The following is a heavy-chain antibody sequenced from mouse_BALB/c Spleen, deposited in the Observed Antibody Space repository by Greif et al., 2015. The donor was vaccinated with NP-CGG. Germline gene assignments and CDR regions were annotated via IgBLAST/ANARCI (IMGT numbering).Heavy chain of an antibody. CDR3: ARRYDGGFDY. J-gene: IGHJ2*01. CDR2: IDPANGNT. CDR1: GFNIKDTY. V-gene: IGHV14-3*02. Sequence: VQLQHPGAELVKPGASVKLSCTASGFNIKDTYMHWVKQRPEQGLEWIGRIDPANGNTKYDPKFQGKATITADTSSNTAYLQLSSLTSEDTAVYYCARRYDGGFDYWGQGTTLTVSS. D-gene: IGHD2-14*01.